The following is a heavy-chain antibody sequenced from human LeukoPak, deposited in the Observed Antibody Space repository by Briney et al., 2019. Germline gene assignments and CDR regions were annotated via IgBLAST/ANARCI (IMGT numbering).Heavy chain of an antibody. J-gene: IGHJ4*02. D-gene: IGHD1-26*01. CDR2: IYTSGST. CDR1: GGSISSYY. Sequence: SETLSLTRTVSGGSISSYYWSWIRQPAGKGLEWIGRIYTSGSTNYNASLKSRVSMSVDTSMNQFSLKLSSVTAADTAVFYCARENSGSYREFDYWGQGTLVTVSS. CDR3: ARENSGSYREFDY. V-gene: IGHV4-4*07.